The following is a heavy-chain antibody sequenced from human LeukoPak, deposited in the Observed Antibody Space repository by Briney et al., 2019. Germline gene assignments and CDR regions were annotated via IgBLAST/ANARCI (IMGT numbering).Heavy chain of an antibody. Sequence: GGSLRLSCAASGFTFSSYSMNWVRQAPGKGLEWVSALTDDGHTTYYADFARGRFTISRDNSKNTLYLQMNNLRVEDTAIYYCAKDPPEPAGGLGSWGLGTLVTVSS. J-gene: IGHJ5*02. CDR2: LTDDGHTT. CDR3: AKDPPEPAGGLGS. V-gene: IGHV3-23*01. D-gene: IGHD1-14*01. CDR1: GFTFSSYS.